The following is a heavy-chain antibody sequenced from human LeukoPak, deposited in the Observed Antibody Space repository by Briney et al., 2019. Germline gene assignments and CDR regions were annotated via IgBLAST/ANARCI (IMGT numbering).Heavy chain of an antibody. CDR1: GGSVSGGNYY. CDR3: TRTGSTGGY. V-gene: IGHV4-61*01. J-gene: IGHJ4*02. Sequence: TSETLSLTCTVSGGSVSGGNYYCSWIRQSPGKGLEWIGYIHYSGSTVYNPSLKSRVTMSIDTSKDQFSLNLSSATAADTAVYYCTRTGSTGGYWGQGTLVTVSS. CDR2: IHYSGST. D-gene: IGHD1-7*01.